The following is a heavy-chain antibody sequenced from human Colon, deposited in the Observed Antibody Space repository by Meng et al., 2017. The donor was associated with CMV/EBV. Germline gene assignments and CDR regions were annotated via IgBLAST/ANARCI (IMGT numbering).Heavy chain of an antibody. Sequence: GESLKISCEASGFTFSSYEMNWVRQAPGRGLEWVSYTSNSGRVTYYADSVKGRFTISRDNAKKILYLHMSALRGEDTAVYYCARLHQLGDFDYWGQGTLVTVSS. D-gene: IGHD3-16*01. CDR3: ARLHQLGDFDY. CDR1: GFTFSSYE. CDR2: TSNSGRVT. J-gene: IGHJ4*02. V-gene: IGHV3-48*03.